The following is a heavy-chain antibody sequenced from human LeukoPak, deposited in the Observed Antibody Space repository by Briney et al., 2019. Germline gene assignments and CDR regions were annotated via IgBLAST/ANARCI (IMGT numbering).Heavy chain of an antibody. V-gene: IGHV4-4*07. CDR2: IHTSGST. CDR3: ARRDISSGWSFDY. CDR1: GGSISNYH. Sequence: SETLSLTCTVSGGSISNYHWSWIRQPAGQGLEWIGQIHTSGSTNYNPPLKSRVSMSIDTTEDQVSLTIRSVTAADTAFYYCARRDISSGWSFDYWGQGTLVTVSS. J-gene: IGHJ4*02. D-gene: IGHD6-19*01.